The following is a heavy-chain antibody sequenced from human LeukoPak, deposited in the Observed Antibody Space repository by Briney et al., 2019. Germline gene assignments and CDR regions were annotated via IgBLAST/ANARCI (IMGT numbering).Heavy chain of an antibody. CDR3: AKDLYSGSYGIDY. V-gene: IGHV3-23*01. CDR2: ISGSGGST. J-gene: IGHJ4*02. CDR1: GFTFSSYA. D-gene: IGHD1-26*01. Sequence: GGSLRPSCAASGFTFSSYAMNWVRQAPGKGLEWVSAISGSGGSTYYADSVRGRFTISRDNSKNTLYLQMSSLRAEDTAVYYCAKDLYSGSYGIDYWGQGTLVTVSS.